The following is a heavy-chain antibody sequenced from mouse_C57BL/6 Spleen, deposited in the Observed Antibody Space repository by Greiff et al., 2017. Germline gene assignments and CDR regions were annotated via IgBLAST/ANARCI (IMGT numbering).Heavy chain of an antibody. J-gene: IGHJ3*01. D-gene: IGHD1-1*01. V-gene: IGHV5-17*01. CDR1: GFTFSDYG. CDR3: ARPRTTVVPFAY. Sequence: EVKLVESGGGLVKPGGSLTLSCAASGFTFSDYGMHWVRQAPEKGLEWVAYISSGSSTIYYADTVKGRFTISRDNAKNTLFLQMTSLRSEDTAMYYCARPRTTVVPFAYWGQGTLVTVSA. CDR2: ISSGSSTI.